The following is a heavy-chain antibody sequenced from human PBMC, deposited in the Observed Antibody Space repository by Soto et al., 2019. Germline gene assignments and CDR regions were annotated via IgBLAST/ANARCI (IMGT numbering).Heavy chain of an antibody. V-gene: IGHV1-18*01. CDR1: GYTFTSYG. D-gene: IGHD3-22*01. CDR2: ISAYNGNT. Sequence: GASVKVSCKASGYTFTSYGISWVRQAPGQGLEWMGWISAYNGNTNYAQKLQGRVTMTTDTSTSTAYMELRSLRSDDTAVYYCARDLVTMIVVVTLDAFDIWGQGTMVTVSS. CDR3: ARDLVTMIVVVTLDAFDI. J-gene: IGHJ3*02.